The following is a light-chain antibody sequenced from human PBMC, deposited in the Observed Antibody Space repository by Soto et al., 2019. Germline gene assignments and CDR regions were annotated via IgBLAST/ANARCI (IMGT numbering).Light chain of an antibody. Sequence: QSVLTQPASVSGSPGQSITISCTGTSSNVGSYNLVSSYQQHPGKAPKLMIYEVSKRPSGVSNRFSGSKSGNTASLTISGLQAEDEADYHCCSYAGSYTYVFGPGTKVTVL. CDR1: SSNVGSYNL. CDR2: EVS. J-gene: IGLJ1*01. V-gene: IGLV2-23*02. CDR3: CSYAGSYTYV.